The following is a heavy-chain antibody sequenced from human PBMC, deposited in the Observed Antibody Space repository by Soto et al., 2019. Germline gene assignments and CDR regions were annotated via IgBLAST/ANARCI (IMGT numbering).Heavy chain of an antibody. CDR2: IIPIFGTA. D-gene: IGHD2-15*01. V-gene: IGHV1-69*12. J-gene: IGHJ6*02. CDR1: GGTFSSYA. Sequence: QVQLVQSGAEVKKPGSSVKVSCKASGGTFSSYAISWVRQAPGQGLEWMGGIIPIFGTANYAQKFQGRVTLTADESTSTAYMELSSLRSEDTAVYYCAGGYCSGGSCYSLVGPYYYYGMDVWGQGTTVTVSS. CDR3: AGGYCSGGSCYSLVGPYYYYGMDV.